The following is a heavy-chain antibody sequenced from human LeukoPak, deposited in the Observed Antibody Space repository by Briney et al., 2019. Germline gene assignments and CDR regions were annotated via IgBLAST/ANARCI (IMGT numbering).Heavy chain of an antibody. CDR2: IRYDGSNK. Sequence: GGSLRLSCAASGFTFSSYGMHWVRQAPGKGLEWVAFIRYDGSNKYYADSVKGRFTISRDNAKNSLYLQMNSLRAEDTAVYYCARDSPTPDAFDIWGQGTMVTVSS. V-gene: IGHV3-30*02. J-gene: IGHJ3*02. CDR1: GFTFSSYG. CDR3: ARDSPTPDAFDI.